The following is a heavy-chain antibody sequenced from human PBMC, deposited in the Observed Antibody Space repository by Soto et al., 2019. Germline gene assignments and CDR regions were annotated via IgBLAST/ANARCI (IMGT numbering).Heavy chain of an antibody. CDR2: ISSSSSTI. CDR3: ARDHRYFDWLLYSPHFDY. D-gene: IGHD3-9*01. CDR1: GFTFSSYS. Sequence: PGGSLRLSCAASGFTFSSYSMNWVRQAPGKGLEWVSYISSSSSTIYYADSVMGRFTISRDNAKNSLYLQMNSLRDEDTAVYYCARDHRYFDWLLYSPHFDYWGQGTLVTVSS. J-gene: IGHJ4*02. V-gene: IGHV3-48*02.